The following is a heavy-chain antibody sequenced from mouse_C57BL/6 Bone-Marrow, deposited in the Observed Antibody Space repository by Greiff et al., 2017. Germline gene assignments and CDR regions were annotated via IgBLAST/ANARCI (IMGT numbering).Heavy chain of an antibody. V-gene: IGHV1-81*01. Sequence: VQRVESGAELARPGASVKLSCKASGYTFTSSGISWVKQRTGQGLEWIGEIYPRSGNTYYNETFKGKATLTADKSSSTAYMELRSLTSEDSAVYFCARTLDVYYPPWFAYWGQGTLVTVSA. D-gene: IGHD2-3*01. CDR2: IYPRSGNT. CDR3: ARTLDVYYPPWFAY. CDR1: GYTFTSSG. J-gene: IGHJ3*01.